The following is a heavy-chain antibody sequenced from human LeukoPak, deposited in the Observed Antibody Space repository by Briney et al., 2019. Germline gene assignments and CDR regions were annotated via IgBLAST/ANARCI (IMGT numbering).Heavy chain of an antibody. J-gene: IGHJ4*02. Sequence: PGGSLRLSCAASGFTFSSYSMNWVRQAPGKGLEWVSSISSSSSYIYYADSVEGRFTISRDNAKNSLYLQMNSLRAEDTAVYYCARSAHLNSYGYVIGDYWGQGTLVTVSS. V-gene: IGHV3-21*01. D-gene: IGHD5-18*01. CDR3: ARSAHLNSYGYVIGDY. CDR2: ISSSSSYI. CDR1: GFTFSSYS.